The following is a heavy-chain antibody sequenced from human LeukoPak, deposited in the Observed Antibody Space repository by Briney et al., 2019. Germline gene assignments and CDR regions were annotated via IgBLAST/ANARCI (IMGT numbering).Heavy chain of an antibody. CDR1: GFTFSSYW. D-gene: IGHD3-22*01. J-gene: IGHJ4*02. Sequence: GGSLRLSCAASGFTFSSYWMSWVRQAPGKGLEWVANIKQDGSEKYYVDSVKGRFTISRDNAKNSLYLQMNSLRAEDTAVYYCAKDLIYDSSGYYYGYFDYWGQGTLVTVSS. CDR3: AKDLIYDSSGYYYGYFDY. CDR2: IKQDGSEK. V-gene: IGHV3-7*03.